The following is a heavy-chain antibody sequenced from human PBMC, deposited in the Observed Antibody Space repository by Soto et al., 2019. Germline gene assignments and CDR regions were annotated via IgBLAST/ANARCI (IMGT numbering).Heavy chain of an antibody. Sequence: PSETLSLTCTVSGGSISSSSYYWGWIRQPPGKGLEWIGFIYYSGSTKHNPSLKSRVTMSVDTSKNQFSLQLSSVTAADTAVYYCARDPGVGATRYHYYYGIDVWGQGTTVTVSS. CDR3: ARDPGVGATRYHYYYGIDV. CDR2: IYYSGST. CDR1: GGSISSSSYY. V-gene: IGHV4-61*01. D-gene: IGHD1-26*01. J-gene: IGHJ6*02.